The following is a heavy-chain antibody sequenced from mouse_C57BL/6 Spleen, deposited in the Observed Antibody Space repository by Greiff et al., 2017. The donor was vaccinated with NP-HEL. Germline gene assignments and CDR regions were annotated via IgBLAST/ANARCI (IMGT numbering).Heavy chain of an antibody. V-gene: IGHV1-55*01. CDR3: ARGRLGDY. D-gene: IGHD1-2*01. CDR1: GYTFTSYW. Sequence: VKLMESGAELVKPGASVKMSCKASGYTFTSYWITWVKQRPGQGLEWIGDIYPGSGSTNYNEKFKSKATLTVDTSSSTAYMQLSSLTSEDSAVYYCARGRLGDYWGQGTTLTVSS. J-gene: IGHJ2*01. CDR2: IYPGSGST.